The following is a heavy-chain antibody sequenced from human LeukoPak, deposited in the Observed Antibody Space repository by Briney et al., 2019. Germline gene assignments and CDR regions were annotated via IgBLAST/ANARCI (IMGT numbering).Heavy chain of an antibody. J-gene: IGHJ5*02. CDR2: INPNSGGT. V-gene: IGHV1-2*02. Sequence: GASVKVSCKASGYTFTGYYMHWVRQAPGQGLEWMGWINPNSGGTNYAQKFQGRVTMTRDTPISTAYMELSRLRSDDTAVYYCASLPGYSSGWYSRKNWFDPWGQGTLVTVSS. CDR3: ASLPGYSSGWYSRKNWFDP. CDR1: GYTFTGYY. D-gene: IGHD6-19*01.